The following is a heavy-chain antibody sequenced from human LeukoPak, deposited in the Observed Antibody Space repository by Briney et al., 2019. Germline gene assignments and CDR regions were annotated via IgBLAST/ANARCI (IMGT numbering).Heavy chain of an antibody. Sequence: GRSLRLSCAASGFTFSSYSMHWVRQAPGKGLEWVAVISYDGSNKYYADSVKGRFTISRDNSKNTLYLQMNTLTAEDTAVYYCAKDRTRGNAANDAFDIWGQGTMVTVSS. V-gene: IGHV3-30-3*02. D-gene: IGHD3-10*01. CDR1: GFTFSSYS. CDR2: ISYDGSNK. J-gene: IGHJ3*02. CDR3: AKDRTRGNAANDAFDI.